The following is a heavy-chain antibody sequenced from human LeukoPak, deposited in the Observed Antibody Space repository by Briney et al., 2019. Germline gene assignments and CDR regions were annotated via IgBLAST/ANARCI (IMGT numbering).Heavy chain of an antibody. CDR3: AKRGVVIRVILVGFHKEAYYFDS. CDR2: LSGSGGGT. V-gene: IGHV3-23*01. Sequence: PGGSLRLSCAVSGITLSNYGMSWVRQAPGKGLEWVAGLSGSGGGTNYADSVKGRFTISRDNAKNTLYLQMNSLRAEDTAVYFCAKRGVVIRVILVGFHKEAYYFDSWGQGALVTLSS. J-gene: IGHJ4*02. D-gene: IGHD3-10*01. CDR1: GITLSNYG.